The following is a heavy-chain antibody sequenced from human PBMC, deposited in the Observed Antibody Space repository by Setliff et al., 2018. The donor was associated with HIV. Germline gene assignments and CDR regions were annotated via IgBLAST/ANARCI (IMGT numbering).Heavy chain of an antibody. CDR2: IYHGGST. J-gene: IGHJ4*01. V-gene: IGHV4-39*02. CDR1: GGSISTGSYY. Sequence: PSETLSLTCTVSGGSISTGSYYWGWIRIRQPPGKGLEWIGSIYHGGSTYFNASLKSRVTISLDTSKNHFSLRLTSVTAADTAVYYCAGADYSDTSGYYSNFDYWGHGTLVTVSS. CDR3: AGADYSDTSGYYSNFDY. D-gene: IGHD3-22*01.